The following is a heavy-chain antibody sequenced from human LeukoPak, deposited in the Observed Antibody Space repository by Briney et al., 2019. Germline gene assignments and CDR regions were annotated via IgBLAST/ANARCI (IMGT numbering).Heavy chain of an antibody. CDR1: GGSISSSSYY. J-gene: IGHJ4*02. CDR2: IYYSGST. CDR3: ARRGRYYDISTGYYSIYFDY. V-gene: IGHV4-39*01. D-gene: IGHD3-9*01. Sequence: SETLSLTCTVSGGSISSSSYYWGWIRQPPGKGLEWIGSIYYSGSTYYNPSLKSRVTISVDTSKNQFSLKLSSVTAADTAVYYCARRGRYYDISTGYYSIYFDYWGQGTLVTVSS.